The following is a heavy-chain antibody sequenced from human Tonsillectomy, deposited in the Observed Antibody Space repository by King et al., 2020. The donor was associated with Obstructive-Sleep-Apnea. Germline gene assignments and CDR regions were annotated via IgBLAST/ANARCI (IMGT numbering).Heavy chain of an antibody. J-gene: IGHJ4*02. CDR1: GGTFSSYT. Sequence: QLVQSGAEVKKPGSSVKVSCKASGGTFSSYTISWVRQAPGQGLEWMGGIIPILGLANYPQKFQGSVTITADKSTSTTYMELSSLRSEDTAVYYCARGEGYDSYFDYWGQGTLVTVSS. CDR3: ARGEGYDSYFDY. CDR2: IIPILGLA. D-gene: IGHD5-12*01. V-gene: IGHV1-69*09.